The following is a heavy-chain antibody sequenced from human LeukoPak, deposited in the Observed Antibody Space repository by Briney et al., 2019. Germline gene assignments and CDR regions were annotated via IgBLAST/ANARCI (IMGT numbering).Heavy chain of an antibody. J-gene: IGHJ4*02. V-gene: IGHV3-15*01. CDR1: GFSLSAYQ. Sequence: GGSLRLSCVASGFSLSAYQMNWVRQAPGKGLEWVGHIKRIIDGGTTDYAAPVKGRFTVSRDDSINTLYLQMSSLKTEDTAVYYCTAQGGSGDLRYWGQGTLVTVSS. CDR3: TAQGGSGDLRY. CDR2: IKRIIDGGTT. D-gene: IGHD4-17*01.